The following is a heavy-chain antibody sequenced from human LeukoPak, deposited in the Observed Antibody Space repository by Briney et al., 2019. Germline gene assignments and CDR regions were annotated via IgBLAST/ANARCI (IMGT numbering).Heavy chain of an antibody. V-gene: IGHV3-21*01. Sequence: GGSLGLSCAASGFIFTNYNLNWVRQAPGKGLEWISSISGGSTYIYYADSVRGRFTISRDNAKNSVYLQMNSLRGEDTAVYYCGRRGGFYEGLDYWGQGTLVTVSS. CDR2: ISGGSTYI. CDR3: GRRGGFYEGLDY. D-gene: IGHD3-22*01. J-gene: IGHJ4*02. CDR1: GFIFTNYN.